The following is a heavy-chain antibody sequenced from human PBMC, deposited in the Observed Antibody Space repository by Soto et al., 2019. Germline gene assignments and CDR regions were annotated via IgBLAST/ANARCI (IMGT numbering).Heavy chain of an antibody. CDR2: IYWDDDK. J-gene: IGHJ4*03. D-gene: IGHD1-1*01. CDR1: GFSLSTSGVG. CDR3: ARRAGFYGNWNGGFFDF. Sequence: SGPTLVNPTQTLTLTCTFSGFSLSTSGVGVGWIRQPPGKALERPALIYWDDDKRYSPSLKSRLTITKDTSKNQVVLTLTNVDPLDTASYYCARRAGFYGNWNGGFFDFWG. V-gene: IGHV2-5*02.